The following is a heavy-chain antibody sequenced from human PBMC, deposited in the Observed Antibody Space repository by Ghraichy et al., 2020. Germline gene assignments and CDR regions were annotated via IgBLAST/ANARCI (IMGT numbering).Heavy chain of an antibody. CDR3: ARLIGGSLLATSTNYYYGMDV. V-gene: IGHV4-39*01. CDR1: GGSISSSSYY. J-gene: IGHJ6*02. Sequence: SETLSLTCTVSGGSISSSSYYWGWIRQPPGKGLEWIGSIYYSGSTYYNPSLKSRLTISVDTSKNQFSLKLSSVTAADTAVYYCARLIGGSLLATSTNYYYGMDVWGQGTTVTVSS. D-gene: IGHD3-10*01. CDR2: IYYSGST.